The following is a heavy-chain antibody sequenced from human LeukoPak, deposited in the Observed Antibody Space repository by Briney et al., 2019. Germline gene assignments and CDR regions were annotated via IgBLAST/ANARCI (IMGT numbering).Heavy chain of an antibody. J-gene: IGHJ4*02. V-gene: IGHV1-18*01. CDR1: GYTFTYNA. CDR3: AISAHPRYSSSGFDY. CDR2: ISAYNGNT. D-gene: IGHD6-13*01. Sequence: ASVKVSCKASGYTFTYNAMNWVRQAPGQGLEWMGWISAYNGNTNYAQKRQGRVTMTTDTSTSTAYMELRSLRSDDTAVYYCAISAHPRYSSSGFDYWGQGTLVTVSS.